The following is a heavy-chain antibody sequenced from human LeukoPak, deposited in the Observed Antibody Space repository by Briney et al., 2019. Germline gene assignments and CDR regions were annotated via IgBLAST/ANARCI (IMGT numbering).Heavy chain of an antibody. D-gene: IGHD3-10*01. Sequence: GSSVKVSCKASGGTFSSYAISWVRQAPGQGLEWMGGIIPIFGTANYAQKFQGRVTITADKSTSTAYMELSSLRSEDTAVYYCASPAAMVRGVNNYGMDVWGKGTTVTVSS. CDR3: ASPAAMVRGVNNYGMDV. CDR2: IIPIFGTA. V-gene: IGHV1-69*06. CDR1: GGTFSSYA. J-gene: IGHJ6*04.